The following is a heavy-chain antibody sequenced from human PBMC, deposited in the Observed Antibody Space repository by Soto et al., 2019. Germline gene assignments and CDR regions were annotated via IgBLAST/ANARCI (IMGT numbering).Heavy chain of an antibody. V-gene: IGHV3-7*03. Sequence: PGGSLRLSCAASGFTFSSYWISCHRHDRGNVLERKINIKKDGSDKYYVDSVKGRFTISRDNAKSPIYLQMHSLRAEDTAVYYCARDVGYYDILTGYYKSYYYYGMDVWGQGTTVTVSS. CDR2: IKKDGSDK. CDR3: ARDVGYYDILTGYYKSYYYYGMDV. CDR1: GFTFSSYW. J-gene: IGHJ6*02. D-gene: IGHD3-9*01.